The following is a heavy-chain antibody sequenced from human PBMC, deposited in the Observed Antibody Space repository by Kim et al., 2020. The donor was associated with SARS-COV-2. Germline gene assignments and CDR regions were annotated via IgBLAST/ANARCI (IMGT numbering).Heavy chain of an antibody. CDR2: ISWNSGSI. CDR3: AKDTNYDSSGYKVNGMDV. CDR1: GFTFGDYA. D-gene: IGHD3-22*01. Sequence: GGSLRLSCAASGFTFGDYAMHWVRQAPGKGLEWVSFISWNSGSIYYADSVKGRFTISRDNAKNSLYLQMNSLRAEDTALYYCAKDTNYDSSGYKVNGMDVWGQGTTVTVSS. J-gene: IGHJ6*02. V-gene: IGHV3-9*01.